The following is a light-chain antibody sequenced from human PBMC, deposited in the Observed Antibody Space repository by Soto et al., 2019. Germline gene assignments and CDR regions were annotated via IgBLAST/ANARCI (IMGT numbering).Light chain of an antibody. J-gene: IGLJ1*01. Sequence: QSALTQPASVSGSPGQSITISCTETSSDIGSYNYVSWYQQLPGKVPKLIIYDVSNRPSGVSDRFSASKSGNAASLTISGLQAEDEADYYCSSYTSTSTLYVFGTGTKVTVL. CDR2: DVS. CDR3: SSYTSTSTLYV. V-gene: IGLV2-14*03. CDR1: SSDIGSYNY.